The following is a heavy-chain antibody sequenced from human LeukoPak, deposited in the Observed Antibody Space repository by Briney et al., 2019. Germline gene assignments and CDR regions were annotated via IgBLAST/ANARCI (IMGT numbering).Heavy chain of an antibody. D-gene: IGHD4-17*01. J-gene: IGHJ1*01. V-gene: IGHV3-15*01. CDR3: TTVTVTMDSEYFQH. CDR1: VFTFSNSL. CDR2: IKSKTDGGIT. Sequence: GGSLRLSFAASVFTFSNSLMSWVRQAPGKGLKWVVRIKSKTDGGITDYAAPVKGRFTISRDNSKNTLYLQMNSLKTEDTAVYYCTTVTVTMDSEYFQHWGQGTLVTVSS.